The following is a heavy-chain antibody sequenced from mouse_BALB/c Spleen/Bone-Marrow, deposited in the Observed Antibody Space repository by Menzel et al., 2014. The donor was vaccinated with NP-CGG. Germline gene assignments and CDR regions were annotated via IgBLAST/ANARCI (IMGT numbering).Heavy chain of an antibody. CDR3: ASYYYGSSSFAY. CDR2: IDPANGNT. J-gene: IGHJ3*01. Sequence: EVQLQQSGAELVKPGASVKLSCTASGFNIKDTYMHWVKQRPEQGLEWIGRIDPANGNTKYDPKFQGKATITADTSPNTAYLRLSSLTSEDTAVYYCASYYYGSSSFAYWGQGTLVTVSA. D-gene: IGHD1-1*01. V-gene: IGHV14-3*02. CDR1: GFNIKDTY.